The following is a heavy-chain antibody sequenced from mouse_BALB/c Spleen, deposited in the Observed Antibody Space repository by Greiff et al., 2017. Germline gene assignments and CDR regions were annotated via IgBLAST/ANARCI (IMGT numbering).Heavy chain of an antibody. CDR2: ISSGGGST. CDR1: GFAFSSYD. V-gene: IGHV5-12-1*01. CDR3: ARQTAHYYGSSYEDWLAY. Sequence: EVKLQESGGGLVKPGGSLKLSCAASGFAFSSYDMSWVRQTPEKRLEWVAYISSGGGSTYYPDTVKGRFTISRDNAKNTLYLQMSSLKSEDTAMYYCARQTAHYYGSSYEDWLAYWGQGTLVTVSA. D-gene: IGHD1-1*01. J-gene: IGHJ3*01.